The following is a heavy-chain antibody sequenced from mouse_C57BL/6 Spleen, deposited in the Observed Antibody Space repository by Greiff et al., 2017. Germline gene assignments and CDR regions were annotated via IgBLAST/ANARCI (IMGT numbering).Heavy chain of an antibody. CDR1: GYTFTSYW. D-gene: IGHD2-1*01. CDR3: ARRHYRIFYVFAY. Sequence: QVQLQQPGAELVMPGASVKLSCKASGYTFTSYWMHWVKQRPGQGLEWIGEIDPSDSYTNYNQKFKGKSTVTVDKSSSTAYMQLSSLTSEDSVVSFCARRHYRIFYVFAYCSQPTLLTLSA. V-gene: IGHV1-69*01. CDR2: IDPSDSYT. J-gene: IGHJ3*01.